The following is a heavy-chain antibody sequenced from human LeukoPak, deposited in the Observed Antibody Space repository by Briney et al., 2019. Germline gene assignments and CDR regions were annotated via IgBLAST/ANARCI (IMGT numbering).Heavy chain of an antibody. D-gene: IGHD3-22*01. CDR3: ARGRGAGYYDSSGLFDY. V-gene: IGHV4-34*01. J-gene: IGHJ4*02. CDR2: INHSGST. CDR1: GGSFSGYY. Sequence: SETLSLTCAVYGGSFSGYYWSWIRQPPGKGLEWIGEINHSGSTNYNPSLKSRVTISVDTSKNQFSLKLSSVTAADTAVYYCARGRGAGYYDSSGLFDYWGQGTLVTVSS.